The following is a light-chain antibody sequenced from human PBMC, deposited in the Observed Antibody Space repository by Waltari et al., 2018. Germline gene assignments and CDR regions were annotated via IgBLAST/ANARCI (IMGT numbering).Light chain of an antibody. J-gene: IGKJ4*01. V-gene: IGKV3-15*01. CDR3: QQYNNWPPLT. CDR1: QSVSTN. CDR2: GAS. Sequence: EVVMTQSPITLSVSPGERATLSCRASQSVSTNVAWYRQKPGQAPRPLIYGASTRATGIPARFSGGGSGTEFTLTISSLQSEDVAVYFCQQYNNWPPLTFGGGTTVEI.